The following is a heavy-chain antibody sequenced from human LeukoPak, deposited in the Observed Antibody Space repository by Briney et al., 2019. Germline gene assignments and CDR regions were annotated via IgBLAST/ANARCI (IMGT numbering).Heavy chain of an antibody. CDR3: TTDQWDYGDYVDDY. CDR2: IKSKTDGGTT. Sequence: TGGSLRLSCAASGFTVSSNYMSWVRQAPGKGLEWVGRIKSKTDGGTTDYAAPVKGRFTISRDDSKNTLYLQMNSLKTEDTAVYYCTTDQWDYGDYVDDYWGQGTLVTVSS. CDR1: GFTVSSNY. V-gene: IGHV3-15*01. J-gene: IGHJ4*02. D-gene: IGHD4-17*01.